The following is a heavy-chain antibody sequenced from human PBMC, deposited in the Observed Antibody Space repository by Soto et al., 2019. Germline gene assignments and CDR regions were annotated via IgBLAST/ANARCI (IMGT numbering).Heavy chain of an antibody. CDR3: ATTVTTLSGFGAGFPIDY. J-gene: IGHJ4*02. CDR1: GGSISSSNW. Sequence: QVQLQESGPGLVKPSGTLSLTCAVSGGSISSSNWWSWVRQPPGKGLEWVGEIYHSGSTNYNPSLKSRVTISVDKSKNQFSLKLSSVTAADTAVYYCATTVTTLSGFGAGFPIDYWGQGTLVTVSS. D-gene: IGHD4-17*01. V-gene: IGHV4-4*02. CDR2: IYHSGST.